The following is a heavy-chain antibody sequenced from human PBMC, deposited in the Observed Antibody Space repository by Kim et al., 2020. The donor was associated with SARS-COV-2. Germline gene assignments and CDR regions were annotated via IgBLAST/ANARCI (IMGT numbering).Heavy chain of an antibody. CDR2: INPSGGTT. V-gene: IGHV1-46*01. CDR3: TRVVTWAPVGHCSGGSCYSGAFGY. D-gene: IGHD2-15*01. J-gene: IGHJ4*02. CDR1: GYTFTSYY. Sequence: ASVKVSCKASGYTFTSYYMHWVRQAPGQGLEWMGIINPSGGTTSYAQKFQGRVTMTRDTSTSTVYMELSSLRSEDTAVYYCTRVVTWAPVGHCSGGSCYSGAFGYWGQGTLVTVSS.